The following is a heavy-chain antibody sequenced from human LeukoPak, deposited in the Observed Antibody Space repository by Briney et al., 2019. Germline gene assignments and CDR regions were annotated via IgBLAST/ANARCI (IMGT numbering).Heavy chain of an antibody. V-gene: IGHV3-23*01. D-gene: IGHD2-2*02. CDR3: AKDPGCSSTSCYKDGAFDI. Sequence: PGGSLRLSCAASGFTFSSYAMSWVRQAPGKGLEWVSAISGSGGSTYYADSVKGRFTIYRDNSKHTLYLQMNSLRAEDTAVYYCAKDPGCSSTSCYKDGAFDIWGQGTMVTVSS. CDR1: GFTFSSYA. CDR2: ISGSGGST. J-gene: IGHJ3*02.